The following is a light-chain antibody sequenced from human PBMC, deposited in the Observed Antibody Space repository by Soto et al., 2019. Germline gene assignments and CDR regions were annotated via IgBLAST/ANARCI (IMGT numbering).Light chain of an antibody. J-gene: IGKJ1*01. Sequence: DIVMTQSPDSLAVALGERATINCKWSQSVLFSSNKKNYLARYLQQAGQSPQRLIYLGSNRASGVPDMFSGSGSGKDFTLKISRVEAEDGGVYYCMQPLQSWTFGQGTKVDIK. CDR3: MQPLQSWT. CDR1: QSVLFSSNKKNY. V-gene: IGKV2-28*01. CDR2: LGS.